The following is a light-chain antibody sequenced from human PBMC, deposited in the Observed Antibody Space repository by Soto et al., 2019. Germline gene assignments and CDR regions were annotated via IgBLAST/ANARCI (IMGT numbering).Light chain of an antibody. CDR1: QSVSSN. J-gene: IGKJ5*01. V-gene: IGKV3-15*01. CDR2: GAS. CDR3: QQYNNGIT. Sequence: ERVMTQSPATLSVSPGERATLSCRASQSVSSNLAWYQQKPGQAPRLLIYGASTRATGIPARFSGSGSGTEFTLTISSLQSEDFAVYYCQQYNNGITFGQGTRLEIK.